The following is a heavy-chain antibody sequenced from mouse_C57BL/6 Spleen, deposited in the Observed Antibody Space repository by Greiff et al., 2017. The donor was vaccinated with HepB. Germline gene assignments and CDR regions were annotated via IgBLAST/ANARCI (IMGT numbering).Heavy chain of an antibody. V-gene: IGHV1-42*01. CDR2: INPSTGGT. J-gene: IGHJ4*01. CDR1: GYSFTGYY. CDR3: ARSSFITRDAMDY. D-gene: IGHD1-1*01. Sequence: EVQLQQSGPELVKPGASVKISCKASGYSFTGYYMNWVKQSPEKSLEWIGEINPSTGGTTYNQKFKAKATLTVDKSSSTAYMQLKSLTSEDSAVYYCARSSFITRDAMDYWGQGTSVTVSS.